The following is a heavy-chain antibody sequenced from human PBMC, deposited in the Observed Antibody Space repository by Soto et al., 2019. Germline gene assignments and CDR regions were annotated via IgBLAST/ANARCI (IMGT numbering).Heavy chain of an antibody. Sequence: PSETLSLTCDVSGGSISSSNWWSWVRQPPGKGLEWIGEIYHSGSTNYNPSLKSRVTISVDKSKNQFSLKLSSVTAADTAVYYCARAPYDFWSGPAPFDYWGQGTLVTVSS. CDR1: GGSISSSNW. V-gene: IGHV4-4*02. D-gene: IGHD3-3*01. J-gene: IGHJ4*02. CDR2: IYHSGST. CDR3: ARAPYDFWSGPAPFDY.